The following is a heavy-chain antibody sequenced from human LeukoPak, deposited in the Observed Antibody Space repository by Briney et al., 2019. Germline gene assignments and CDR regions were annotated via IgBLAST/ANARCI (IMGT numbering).Heavy chain of an antibody. V-gene: IGHV3-30-3*01. J-gene: IGHJ4*02. CDR1: GFTFSSYA. CDR3: ARGFIPSVLRFSVPGY. CDR2: ISYDGSNK. Sequence: GRSLRLSCAASGFTFSSYAMHWVRQAPGKGLEWVAVISYDGSNKYYADSVKGRFTISRDNSKNTLYLQMNSLRAEDTAVYYCARGFIPSVLRFSVPGYWGQGTLVTVSS. D-gene: IGHD3-3*01.